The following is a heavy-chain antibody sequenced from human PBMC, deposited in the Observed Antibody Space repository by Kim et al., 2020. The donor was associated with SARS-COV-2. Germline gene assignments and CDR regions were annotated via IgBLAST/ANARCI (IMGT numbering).Heavy chain of an antibody. J-gene: IGHJ2*01. Sequence: GGSLRLSCTASGFTFGDYAMSWFRQAPGKGLEWVGFIRSKAYGGTTEYAASVKGRFTISRDDSKSIAYLQMNSLKTEDTAVYYCTRPACGGDCYYFIGYFDLWGRGTLVTVSS. V-gene: IGHV3-49*03. CDR1: GFTFGDYA. CDR3: TRPACGGDCYYFIGYFDL. CDR2: IRSKAYGGTT. D-gene: IGHD2-21*02.